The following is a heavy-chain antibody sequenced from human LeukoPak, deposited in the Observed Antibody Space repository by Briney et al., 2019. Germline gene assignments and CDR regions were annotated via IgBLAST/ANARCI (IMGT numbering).Heavy chain of an antibody. CDR2: TQNKAKNHIT. CDR1: GFSFGDHY. CDR3: ATNASLDC. V-gene: IGHV3-72*01. D-gene: IGHD2-8*01. Sequence: GGSLRLPCAASGFSFGDHYMNWVRQATGKGVEWISRTQNKAKNHITQYAASVRGRFTISRDDSKNSLSLQMNSLKTEDTAVYYCATNASLDCWGQGTVVTVSS. J-gene: IGHJ4*02.